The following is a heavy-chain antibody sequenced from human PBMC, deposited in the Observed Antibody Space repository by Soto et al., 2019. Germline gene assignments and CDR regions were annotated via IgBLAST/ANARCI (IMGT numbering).Heavy chain of an antibody. CDR2: IDPKSGGT. Sequence: QLVQSGAEVKKPGASVRVSGKTSGPTFIAYYIHWVGQAPGQGLGWMGWIDPKSGGTTYEQKFLGRVTMTRDTSITTAYMDLNRLTSDDTAVYYCARVSVDVPEWGQGTLITVSS. V-gene: IGHV1-2*02. CDR3: ARVSVDVPE. D-gene: IGHD5-12*01. CDR1: GPTFIAYY. J-gene: IGHJ4*02.